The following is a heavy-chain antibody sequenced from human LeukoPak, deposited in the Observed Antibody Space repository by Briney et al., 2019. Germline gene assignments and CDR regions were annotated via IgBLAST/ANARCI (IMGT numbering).Heavy chain of an antibody. D-gene: IGHD1-1*01. CDR2: IYSSGST. Sequence: PSETLSLTCTVSGASISSYYWSCIRQPAGKGLEWIGRIYSSGSTNYNPSLKSRVTMSVDTSKNQFSLKLGSVTAADTAVYYCARAGATGKSQFDYWGQGTLVTISS. V-gene: IGHV4-4*07. CDR3: ARAGATGKSQFDY. J-gene: IGHJ4*02. CDR1: GASISSYY.